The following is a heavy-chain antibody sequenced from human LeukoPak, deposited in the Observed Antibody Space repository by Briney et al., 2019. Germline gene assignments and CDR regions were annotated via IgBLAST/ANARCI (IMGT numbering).Heavy chain of an antibody. Sequence: GGSLRFSCAASGLTFSSYAMSWVRQAPGKGLEWVSGISGSGGTTYYADSVKGRFTISRDNSKNTLYLQMNSLRGEDTAVYYCAKDPDYQLLSRAAFDIWGQGTMVTVSS. CDR1: GLTFSSYA. CDR3: AKDPDYQLLSRAAFDI. CDR2: ISGSGGTT. V-gene: IGHV3-23*01. J-gene: IGHJ3*02. D-gene: IGHD2-2*01.